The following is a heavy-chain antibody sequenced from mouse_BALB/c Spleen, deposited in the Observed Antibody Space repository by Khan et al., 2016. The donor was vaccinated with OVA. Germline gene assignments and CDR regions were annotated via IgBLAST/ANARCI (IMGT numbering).Heavy chain of an antibody. CDR3: ARAYFDEWYFDY. Sequence: EVQLQESGPDLVKPSQSLSLTCTVTGYSFTSGYSWHWIRQFPGNKLQWMGYIHYSGSTNFTPSLKSRLSINRDTSKNQFFLQLNSVTTEDTARYYCARAYFDEWYFDYWGAGTTVTVSS. CDR2: IHYSGST. V-gene: IGHV3-1*02. CDR1: GYSFTSGYS. D-gene: IGHD1-3*01. J-gene: IGHJ1*01.